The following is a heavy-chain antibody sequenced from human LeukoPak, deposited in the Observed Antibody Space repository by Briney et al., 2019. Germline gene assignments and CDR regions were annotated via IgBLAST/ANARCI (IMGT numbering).Heavy chain of an antibody. J-gene: IGHJ4*02. Sequence: GGSLRLSCAASGFTFSDYYMSWIRQAPGKGLEWGSYISSSSRNTNYADSVKGRFSISRDNAKNSLYLQTNSLRAEDTAVYYCARLEYSYGYFIDYWGQGSLVTVSS. CDR3: ARLEYSYGYFIDY. CDR1: GFTFSDYY. D-gene: IGHD5-18*01. CDR2: ISSSSRNT. V-gene: IGHV3-11*03.